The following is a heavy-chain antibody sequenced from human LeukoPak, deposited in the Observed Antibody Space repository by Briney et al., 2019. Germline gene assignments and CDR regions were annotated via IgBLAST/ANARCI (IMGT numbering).Heavy chain of an antibody. D-gene: IGHD4-17*01. J-gene: IGHJ4*02. CDR1: GGSISSGGYY. V-gene: IGHV4-31*03. CDR2: IYYSGST. Sequence: KTSQTLSLTCTVSGGSISSGGYYWSWIRQHPGKDLEWIGYIYYSGSTYYNPSLKSRVTISVDTSKNQFSLKLSSVTAADTAVYYCARADYAEGFDYWGQGTLVTVSS. CDR3: ARADYAEGFDY.